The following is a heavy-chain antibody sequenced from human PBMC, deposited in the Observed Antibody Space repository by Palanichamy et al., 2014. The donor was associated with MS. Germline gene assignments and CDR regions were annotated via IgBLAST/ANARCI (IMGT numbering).Heavy chain of an antibody. Sequence: QVQFVQSGAEVKKPGASVKVSCKASGYTFSDYVVHWVRQAPGQSLEWMGWINAGNGDRKYLQKFQGRVTITRDTSATTAHMELSSLRSEDTAVYYCTRTPVVRGIVTSRYGMDVWGQGTTVTVSS. CDR1: GYTFSDYV. CDR3: TRTPVVRGIVTSRYGMDV. CDR2: INAGNGDR. V-gene: IGHV1-3*01. J-gene: IGHJ6*02. D-gene: IGHD3-10*01.